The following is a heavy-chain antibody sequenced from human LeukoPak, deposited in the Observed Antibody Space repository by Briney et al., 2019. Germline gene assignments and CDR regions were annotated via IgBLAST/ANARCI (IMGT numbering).Heavy chain of an antibody. CDR3: VRDVGYSAYD. V-gene: IGHV3-74*01. CDR2: IKNDGITT. D-gene: IGHD5-12*01. CDR1: GFTFRTSW. Sequence: GGSLRPPCAAFGFTFRTSWMHWVRQAPGKGLVWVSLIKNDGITTTYADSVKGRFTISRDNAMNTVFLQMNSLRAEDTAVYYCVRDVGYSAYDWGEGSLVTVSS. J-gene: IGHJ4*02.